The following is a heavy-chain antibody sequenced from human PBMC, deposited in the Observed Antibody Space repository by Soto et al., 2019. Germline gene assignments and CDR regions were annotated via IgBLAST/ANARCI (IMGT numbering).Heavy chain of an antibody. D-gene: IGHD3-10*01. CDR3: ARKDYYGAGIYYFDH. J-gene: IGHJ4*02. Sequence: QVQLVQSGADLRESGASVKVSCKASGYTFTSYPVHWVRQAPGQRLQGMGWINAANGDTGYSQKFQGRVTFTRDTSASTLYMELSSLTSEDTAVYYCARKDYYGAGIYYFDHWGQGTLVTVSS. V-gene: IGHV1-3*01. CDR1: GYTFTSYP. CDR2: INAANGDT.